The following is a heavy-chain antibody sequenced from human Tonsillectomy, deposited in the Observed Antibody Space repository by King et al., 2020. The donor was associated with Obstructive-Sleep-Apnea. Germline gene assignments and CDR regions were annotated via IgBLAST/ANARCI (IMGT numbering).Heavy chain of an antibody. Sequence: QLQESGPGLVKPSETLSLTCTVSGGSISSSSYYWGWIRQPPGKGLEWIGSIYYSGSTYYNPSLTSRVTISVDTSKNQFSLKLSSVTAADTAVYDCARVGGRYCSGGSCWFDPWGQGTLVTVSS. CDR3: ARVGGRYCSGGSCWFDP. V-gene: IGHV4-39*07. D-gene: IGHD2-15*01. CDR1: GGSISSSSYY. CDR2: IYYSGST. J-gene: IGHJ5*02.